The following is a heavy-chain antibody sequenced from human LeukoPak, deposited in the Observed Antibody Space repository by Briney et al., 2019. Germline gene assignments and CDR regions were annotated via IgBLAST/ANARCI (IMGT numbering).Heavy chain of an antibody. J-gene: IGHJ5*02. V-gene: IGHV3-7*02. D-gene: IGHD3-22*01. Sequence: PGGSLRLSCAASGFTFSYFWMSWVRQAPGKGLEWVANINLDGTERHYVDSVKGRFTVSRDNAKSSLYLQMNSLRAEDTAVYYCARTDYYYSYFDPWGQGTLVTVSS. CDR3: ARTDYYYSYFDP. CDR1: GFTFSYFW. CDR2: INLDGTER.